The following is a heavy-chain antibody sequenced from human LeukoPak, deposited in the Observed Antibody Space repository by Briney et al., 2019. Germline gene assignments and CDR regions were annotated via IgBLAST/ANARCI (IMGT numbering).Heavy chain of an antibody. D-gene: IGHD5-18*01. J-gene: IGHJ4*02. CDR2: INHSGST. V-gene: IGHV4-34*01. CDR1: GGSFSGYY. Sequence: SETLSLTCAVYGGSFSGYYWSWIRQPPGKGLEWIGEINHSGSTNYNPSLKSRVTISVDTSKNQFSLKLSSVTAADTAAYYCARAGGVDTAMSSPVDYWGQGTLVTVSS. CDR3: ARAGGVDTAMSSPVDY.